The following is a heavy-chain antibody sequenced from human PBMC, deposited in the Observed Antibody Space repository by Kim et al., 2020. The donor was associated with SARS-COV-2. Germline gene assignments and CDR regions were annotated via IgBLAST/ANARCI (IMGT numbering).Heavy chain of an antibody. CDR2: ISSSSTYI. D-gene: IGHD1-26*01. CDR1: GFTFSGYS. V-gene: IGHV3-21*06. J-gene: IGHJ4*02. CDR3: ARDWTNGGSYSFDY. Sequence: GRSLRLSCAASGFTFSGYSMNWVRQAPGKGLEWVSSISSSSTYIFYADSVKGRFTISRDNAKNSLYLQMNSLRAEDTAVYYCARDWTNGGSYSFDYWGQG.